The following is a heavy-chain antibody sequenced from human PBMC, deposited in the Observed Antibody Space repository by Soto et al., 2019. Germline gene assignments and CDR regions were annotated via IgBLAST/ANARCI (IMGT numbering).Heavy chain of an antibody. V-gene: IGHV4-59*01. J-gene: IGHJ3*02. CDR1: GGSISSYY. CDR2: IYYSGST. D-gene: IGHD3-10*01. Sequence: SETLSLTCTVSGGSISSYYWSWIRQPPGKGLEWIGYIYYSGSTNYNPSLKSRVTISVDTSKNQFSLKLSSVTAADTAVYYCARPVSMVRVGRGAFDIWGQGTMVT. CDR3: ARPVSMVRVGRGAFDI.